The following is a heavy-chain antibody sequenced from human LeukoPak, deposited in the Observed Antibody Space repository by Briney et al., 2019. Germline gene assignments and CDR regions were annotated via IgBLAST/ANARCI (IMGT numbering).Heavy chain of an antibody. J-gene: IGHJ5*02. D-gene: IGHD5-18*01. CDR1: GFSLSTNELL. CDR2: IYGDDDK. Sequence: SGPTLVKPTQTLTLTCTFSGFSLSTNELLVGWVRQPPGKALEWLAFIYGDDDKRYSPSLRSRLTITKDTSKNQVVLTLSNMDPVDTATYYCAHRRTDTSFDAWGPGILVTVSS. CDR3: AHRRTDTSFDA. V-gene: IGHV2-5*02.